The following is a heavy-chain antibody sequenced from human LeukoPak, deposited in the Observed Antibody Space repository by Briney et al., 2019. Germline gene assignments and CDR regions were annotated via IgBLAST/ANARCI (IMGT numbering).Heavy chain of an antibody. Sequence: PGGSLRLSCAASGFTFSRYWMQWVRQAPGKGLVWVSRIKGDGTTTSYVDSVNGRFTISRDNAKNTLYLQMNSLRAEDTAVYYCVRGDVFDIWGQGTMVIVSS. CDR1: GFTFSRYW. CDR3: VRGDVFDI. J-gene: IGHJ3*02. V-gene: IGHV3-74*01. CDR2: IKGDGTTT.